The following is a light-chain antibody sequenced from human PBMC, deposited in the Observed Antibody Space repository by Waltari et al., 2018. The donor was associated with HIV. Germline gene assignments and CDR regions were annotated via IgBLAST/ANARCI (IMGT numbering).Light chain of an antibody. CDR2: RNN. CDR1: SSNIGSNY. CDR3: ATWTDSLSGVV. Sequence: QSVLTQSPSASGTPGQRVTISCSGSSSNIGSNYVYWYQQLPRTAPKLLLYRNNQRPSGVPDRFSGSKSGTSASLAISGLRSEDEAHYYCATWTDSLSGVVFGGGTKLRVL. J-gene: IGLJ2*01. V-gene: IGLV1-47*01.